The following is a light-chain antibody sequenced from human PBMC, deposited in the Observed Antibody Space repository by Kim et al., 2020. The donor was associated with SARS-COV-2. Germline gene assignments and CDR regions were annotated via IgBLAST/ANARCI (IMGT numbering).Light chain of an antibody. J-gene: IGKJ2*01. V-gene: IGKV1-39*01. Sequence: LPASVGDRVTITCQASQNIKNYLSWYQQKQGKAPKLLIYAASTLQRGVPSRFSGSGSGTDFTLTISSLQPEDFATYYCQQSYSSHTFGQGTKLEI. CDR3: QQSYSSHT. CDR2: AAS. CDR1: QNIKNY.